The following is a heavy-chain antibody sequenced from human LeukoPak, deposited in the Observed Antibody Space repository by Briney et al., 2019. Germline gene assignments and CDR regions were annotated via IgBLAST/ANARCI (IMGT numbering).Heavy chain of an antibody. CDR2: IKQDGSEK. D-gene: IGHD6-13*01. J-gene: IGHJ4*02. Sequence: PGGSLRLSCEASGFTFYTFWMSWVRQAPGKGLEWVANIKQDGSEKYYLESVRGRFSISRDNAKNSLHLQMNRLRAEDTAVYYCARVEDSSYHGRSANDYWGQGTRVIVSS. CDR3: ARVEDSSYHGRSANDY. V-gene: IGHV3-7*01. CDR1: GFTFYTFW.